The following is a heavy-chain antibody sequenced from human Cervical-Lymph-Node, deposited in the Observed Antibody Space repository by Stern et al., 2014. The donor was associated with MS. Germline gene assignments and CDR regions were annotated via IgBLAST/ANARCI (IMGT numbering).Heavy chain of an antibody. D-gene: IGHD1-7*01. CDR2: IWYDGNKK. Sequence: VQLVESGGGVVQPGRSLRLSCAASGFTFSNYGMHWVRQAPGKGLEWLAVIWYDGNKKYYADSVKGRFTITRDNSKNTLFLQMSSLTAEDTALYYCARGNWNYEGMGYWGQGTLVTGSS. V-gene: IGHV3-33*01. CDR3: ARGNWNYEGMGY. CDR1: GFTFSNYG. J-gene: IGHJ4*02.